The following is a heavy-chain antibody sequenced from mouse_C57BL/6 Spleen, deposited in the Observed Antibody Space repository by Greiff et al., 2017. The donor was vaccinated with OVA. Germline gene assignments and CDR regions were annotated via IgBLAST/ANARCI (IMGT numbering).Heavy chain of an antibody. CDR3: ARQFITTVVAHFDY. D-gene: IGHD1-1*01. V-gene: IGHV5-17*01. Sequence: EVQLVESGGGLVKPGGSLKLSCAASGFTFSDYGMHWVRQAPEKGLEWVAYISSGSSTIYYAATVKGRFTISRDNAKNTLFLQMTSLRSEDTAMYYCARQFITTVVAHFDYWGQGTTLTVSS. CDR1: GFTFSDYG. J-gene: IGHJ2*01. CDR2: ISSGSSTI.